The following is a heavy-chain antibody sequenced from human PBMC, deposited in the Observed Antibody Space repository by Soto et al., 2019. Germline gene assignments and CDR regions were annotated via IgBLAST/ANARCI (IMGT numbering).Heavy chain of an antibody. Sequence: PSETLSLTCTVSGGSISSYYWSWIRQPPGKGLEWIGYIYYSGSTNYNPSLKSRVTISVDTSKNQFSLKLSSVTAADTAVYYCARDGGRLLALDYYYYYGMDVWGQGTTVTVSS. J-gene: IGHJ6*02. CDR3: ARDGGRLLALDYYYYYGMDV. V-gene: IGHV4-59*01. CDR1: GGSISSYY. D-gene: IGHD3-22*01. CDR2: IYYSGST.